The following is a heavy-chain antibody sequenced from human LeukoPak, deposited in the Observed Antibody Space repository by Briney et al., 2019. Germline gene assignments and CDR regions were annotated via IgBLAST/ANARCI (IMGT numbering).Heavy chain of an antibody. CDR2: ISAYNGNT. J-gene: IGHJ6*03. V-gene: IGHV1-18*01. CDR1: GYTFTSYG. CDR3: ARAYCYYYYMDV. Sequence: ASVKVSSKASGYTFTSYGISWVRQAPGQGLEWMGWISAYNGNTNYAQKLQGRVTMTTDTSTSTAYMELRSLRSDDTAVYYCARAYCYYYYMDVWGKGTTVTVSS.